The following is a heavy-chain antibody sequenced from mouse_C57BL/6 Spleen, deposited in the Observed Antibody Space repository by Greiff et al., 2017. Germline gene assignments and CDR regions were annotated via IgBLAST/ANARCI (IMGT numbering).Heavy chain of an antibody. J-gene: IGHJ2*01. CDR3: ARVPGDYHYFDY. Sequence: VQLQQSGAELVRPGSSVKMSCKTSGYTFTSYGINWVKQRPGQGLEWIGYIYIGNGYTESNEKFKGKATLTSDTSSSTAYMQLSSLTSEDSAIYFCARVPGDYHYFDYWGQGTTLTVSS. D-gene: IGHD5-5*01. CDR2: IYIGNGYT. CDR1: GYTFTSYG. V-gene: IGHV1-58*01.